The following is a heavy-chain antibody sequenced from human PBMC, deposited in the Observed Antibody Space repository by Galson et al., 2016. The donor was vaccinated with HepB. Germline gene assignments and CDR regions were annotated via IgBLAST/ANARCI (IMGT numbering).Heavy chain of an antibody. Sequence: GAEVKKSGESLKISCKASGYSFTNYWIGWVRQMPGKGLEWMGIIYLGDSECRYSPSFQGQVTISADKSISTAYLQWSSLKASDTAMYYCAKVGVNDAFDIWGQGTMVTVSS. J-gene: IGHJ3*02. CDR1: GYSFTNYW. V-gene: IGHV5-51*01. CDR2: IYLGDSEC. CDR3: AKVGVNDAFDI.